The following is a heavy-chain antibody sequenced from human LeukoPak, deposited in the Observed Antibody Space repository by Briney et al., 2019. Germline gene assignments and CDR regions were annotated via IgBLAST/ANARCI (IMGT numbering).Heavy chain of an antibody. D-gene: IGHD2-21*02. Sequence: GASVKVSCKASGYTFTGYYMHWVRQAPGQGREWRGRINPNSGGTNYSHNVQGRLTMTRDTSISTAYMELSRLRSDDTAVYYCARGPYCGRDCHLASWGQGTLVTVSS. V-gene: IGHV1-2*06. CDR1: GYTFTGYY. J-gene: IGHJ5*02. CDR3: ARGPYCGRDCHLAS. CDR2: INPNSGGT.